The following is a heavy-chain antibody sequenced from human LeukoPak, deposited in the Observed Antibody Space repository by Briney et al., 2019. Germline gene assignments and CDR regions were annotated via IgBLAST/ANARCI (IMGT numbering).Heavy chain of an antibody. V-gene: IGHV3-21*01. CDR2: ISSGSKYI. CDR3: ARVRAGLQAFDT. CDR1: GFKFNTHN. J-gene: IGHJ5*02. Sequence: PGGSLRLSCAVSGFKFNTHNLNWVRQAPGKGLEWVSSISSGSKYILYADSVKGRFTVPRDNAKNSLYLQMNSLRAEDTAVYYCARVRAGLQAFDTWGQGTLVTVSS. D-gene: IGHD4-11*01.